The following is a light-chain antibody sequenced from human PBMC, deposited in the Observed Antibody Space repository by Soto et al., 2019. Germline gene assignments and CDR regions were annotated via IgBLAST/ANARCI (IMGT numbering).Light chain of an antibody. J-gene: IGKJ1*01. CDR2: GAS. V-gene: IGKV3-15*01. CDR3: QQYNDWPPWT. CDR1: QSVRNN. Sequence: IEMTQSPATLSVSPGDRATLSCRASQSVRNNLAWYQRRPGQAPRLLIYGASTRATGIPARFSGSGSGTDFTLTISSLQSEDFAVYYCQQYNDWPPWTFGQGTKVDI.